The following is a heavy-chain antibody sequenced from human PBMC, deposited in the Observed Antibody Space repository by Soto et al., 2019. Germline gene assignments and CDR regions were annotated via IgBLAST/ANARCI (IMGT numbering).Heavy chain of an antibody. J-gene: IGHJ4*02. Sequence: SETLSLTCTVSGGSISSYYCSWSRQPAGKGLEWIGRIYTSGSTNYNPSLKSRVTMSVDTSKNQFSLKLSSVTAADTAVYYCARDYETAAGLFDYWGQGTLVTVSS. CDR2: IYTSGST. CDR3: ARDYETAAGLFDY. V-gene: IGHV4-4*07. D-gene: IGHD6-13*01. CDR1: GGSISSYY.